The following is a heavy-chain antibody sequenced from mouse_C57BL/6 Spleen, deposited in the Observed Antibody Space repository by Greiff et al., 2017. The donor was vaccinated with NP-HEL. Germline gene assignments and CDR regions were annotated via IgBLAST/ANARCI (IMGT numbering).Heavy chain of an antibody. J-gene: IGHJ2*01. CDR1: GYAFSSSW. CDR2: IYPGDGDT. D-gene: IGHD2-4*01. Sequence: QVQLQQSGPELVKPGASVKISCKASGYAFSSSWMNWVKQRPGKGLEWIGRIYPGDGDTNYNGKFKGKATLTADKSSSTAYMQLSSLTSEDSAVYFWARKMDDYDGGDFDYWGQGTTLTVSS. V-gene: IGHV1-82*01. CDR3: ARKMDDYDGGDFDY.